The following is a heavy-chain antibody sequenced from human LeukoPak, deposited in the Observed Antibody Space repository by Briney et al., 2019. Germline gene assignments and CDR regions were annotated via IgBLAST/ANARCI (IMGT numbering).Heavy chain of an antibody. CDR1: GGSISSSSYY. CDR2: IYYSGST. D-gene: IGHD6-13*01. J-gene: IGHJ4*02. V-gene: IGHV4-39*01. CDR3: ARKAEQY. Sequence: SETLSLTCTVSGGSISSSSYYWGWIRQPPGKGLEWIGSIYYSGSTYYNPSLKSRVTISVDTSKNQFSLRLSSVTAADTAVYYCARKAEQYWGQGVLVTVSS.